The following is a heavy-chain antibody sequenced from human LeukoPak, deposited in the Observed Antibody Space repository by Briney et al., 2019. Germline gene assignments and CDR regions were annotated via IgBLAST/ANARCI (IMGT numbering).Heavy chain of an antibody. V-gene: IGHV3-23*01. J-gene: IGHJ4*02. CDR2: ISGSGGST. Sequence: GGSLRLSCAASGFTFSSYAMSWVRQAPGKGLEWVSAISGSGGSTYYADSVKGRFTISRDNFKNTLYLQMNSLRAEDTALYYCAKKWVPSRETHSFDYWGQGTLVTVSS. CDR3: AKKWVPSRETHSFDY. D-gene: IGHD2-8*01. CDR1: GFTFSSYA.